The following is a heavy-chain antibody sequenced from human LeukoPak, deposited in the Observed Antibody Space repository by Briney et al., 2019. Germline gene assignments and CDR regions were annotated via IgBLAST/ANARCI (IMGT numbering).Heavy chain of an antibody. V-gene: IGHV3-48*03. CDR2: ISSSGSTI. CDR3: ARDRGIVVIPAATINGFDP. CDR1: GFTFSSYE. D-gene: IGHD2-2*01. J-gene: IGHJ5*02. Sequence: GGSLRLSCAASGFTFSSYEMNLFRQAPGKGLEWVSYISSSGSTIYYADSVKGRFTISRDNAKNSLYLQMNSLRAEDTAVYYCARDRGIVVIPAATINGFDPWGQGTLVTVSS.